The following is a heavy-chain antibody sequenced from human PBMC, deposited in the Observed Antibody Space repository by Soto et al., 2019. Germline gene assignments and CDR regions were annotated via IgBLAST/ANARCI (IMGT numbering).Heavy chain of an antibody. CDR1: GDAISGNY. D-gene: IGHD3-16*01. V-gene: IGHV4-4*07. CDR2: IHVSGAT. Sequence: SETLSLTCSVTGDAISGNYWSWIRQPAGKGLEWIGRIHVSGATNFNPSLMGRVSMSVDTSINYFSLKLSSVTAADTAVYYCAREVSFSDYGGTSNSFDPWGRGTLVTVTS. J-gene: IGHJ5*02. CDR3: AREVSFSDYGGTSNSFDP.